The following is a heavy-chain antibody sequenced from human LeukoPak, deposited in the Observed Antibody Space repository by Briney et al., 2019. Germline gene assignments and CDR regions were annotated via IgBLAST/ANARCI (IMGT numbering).Heavy chain of an antibody. J-gene: IGHJ4*02. CDR1: GFTFSSYD. CDR3: ARRLDD. Sequence: PGGSLRLSCAASGFTFSSYDMNWVRQAPGKGLEWVSFISSGSSYIYYADSVKGRFTTSRDNAKNSLYLQMNSLRAEDTAIYYCARRLDDWGQGILVTVSS. CDR2: ISSGSSYI. V-gene: IGHV3-21*01.